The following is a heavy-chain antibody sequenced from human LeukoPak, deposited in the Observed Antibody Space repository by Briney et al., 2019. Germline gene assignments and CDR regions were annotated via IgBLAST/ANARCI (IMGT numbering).Heavy chain of an antibody. J-gene: IGHJ4*02. D-gene: IGHD6-13*01. CDR3: ARQELAAAGTVDY. V-gene: IGHV4-39*01. CDR2: IYYSGST. CDR1: GGSIRSYY. Sequence: SETLSLTCTVSGGSIRSYYWSWIRQPPGKELEWVGSIYYSGSTYYNPSLKSRVTISVDTSKNQFSLKLSSVTAADTAVYYCARQELAAAGTVDYWGQGTLVTVSS.